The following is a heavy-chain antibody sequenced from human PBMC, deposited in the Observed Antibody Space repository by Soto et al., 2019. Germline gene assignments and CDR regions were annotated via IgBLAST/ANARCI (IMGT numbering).Heavy chain of an antibody. CDR1: GYTFTSYD. CDR3: ARGRGYSYGFNMDYFDY. J-gene: IGHJ4*02. Sequence: ASVKVSCKASGYTFTSYDINWVRQATGQGLEWMGWMNPNSGNTGYAQKFQGRVTTTRNTSISTAYMELSSLRSEDTAVYYCARGRGYSYGFNMDYFDYWGQGTLVTVSS. D-gene: IGHD5-18*01. CDR2: MNPNSGNT. V-gene: IGHV1-8*01.